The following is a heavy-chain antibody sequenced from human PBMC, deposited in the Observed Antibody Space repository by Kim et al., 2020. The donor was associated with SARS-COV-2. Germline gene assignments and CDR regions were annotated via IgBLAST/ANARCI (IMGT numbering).Heavy chain of an antibody. Sequence: GESLKISCKGSGYSFTNYWIGWVRQMPGKGLEWMGIIYPGDSDTRYSPSFQGQVTISADKSISTAYLQWSSLKASDTTMYYCARHKWHYYGSGYYYYGMDVWGQGTRVTVSS. CDR3: ARHKWHYYGSGYYYYGMDV. CDR2: IYPGDSDT. CDR1: GYSFTNYW. D-gene: IGHD3-10*01. J-gene: IGHJ6*02. V-gene: IGHV5-51*01.